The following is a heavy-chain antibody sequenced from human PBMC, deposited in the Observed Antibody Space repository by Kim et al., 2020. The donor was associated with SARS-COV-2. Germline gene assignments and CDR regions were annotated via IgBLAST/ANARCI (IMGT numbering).Heavy chain of an antibody. CDR2: ISYDGRNK. Sequence: GGSLRLSCAVSGLSFDDSAMNWVRQAPGKGLEWVAVISYDGRNKEYADSVKGRFSISRDNPKNTLSLQMNSLRVEDTAVYYCARGNYYESVSLSDYYNGMDVWGQGTTVTVSS. V-gene: IGHV3-30-3*01. CDR3: ARGNYYESVSLSDYYNGMDV. J-gene: IGHJ6*02. CDR1: GLSFDDSA. D-gene: IGHD3-10*01.